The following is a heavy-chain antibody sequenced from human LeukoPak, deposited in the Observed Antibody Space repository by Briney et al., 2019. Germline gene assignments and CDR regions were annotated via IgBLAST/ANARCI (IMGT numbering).Heavy chain of an antibody. V-gene: IGHV4-34*01. J-gene: IGHJ6*02. Sequence: PSETLSLTCAVYGGSFSGYYWSWIRQPPGKGLEWIGEINQSGSTNYNPSLKSRVTISVDTSKNQFSLKLSSVTAADTAVYYCARGDYYYYYGMDVWGQGTTVTVSS. CDR1: GGSFSGYY. CDR3: ARGDYYYYYGMDV. CDR2: INQSGST.